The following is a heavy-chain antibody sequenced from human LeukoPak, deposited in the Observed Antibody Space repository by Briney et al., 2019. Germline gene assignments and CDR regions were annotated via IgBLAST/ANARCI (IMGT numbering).Heavy chain of an antibody. V-gene: IGHV1-3*01. D-gene: IGHD6-19*01. Sequence: GALVKVSCKASGYTFTSYAMHWVRQAPGQRLEWMGWINAGNGNTKYSQKFQGRVTITRDTSASTAYMELSSLRSEDTAVYYCAREDDSSGWYNWFDPWGQGTLVTVSS. J-gene: IGHJ5*02. CDR2: INAGNGNT. CDR3: AREDDSSGWYNWFDP. CDR1: GYTFTSYA.